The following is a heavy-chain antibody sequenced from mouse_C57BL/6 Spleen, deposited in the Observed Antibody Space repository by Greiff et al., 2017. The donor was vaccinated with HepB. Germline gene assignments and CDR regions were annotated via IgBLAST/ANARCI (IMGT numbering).Heavy chain of an antibody. V-gene: IGHV5-9*01. J-gene: IGHJ4*01. D-gene: IGHD2-3*01. CDR1: GFTFSSYT. CDR3: ARQGYDPFYSAMDY. Sequence: EVKVVESGGGLVKPGGSLKLSCAASGFTFSSYTMSWVRQTPEKRLEWVATISGGGGNTYYPDSMKGGFTIARDNAKNTLYLQLSSLRSEDTALYYCARQGYDPFYSAMDYWGQGTSVTVSS. CDR2: ISGGGGNT.